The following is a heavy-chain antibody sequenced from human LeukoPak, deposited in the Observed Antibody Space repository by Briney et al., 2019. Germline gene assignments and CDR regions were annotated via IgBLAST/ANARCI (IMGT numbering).Heavy chain of an antibody. V-gene: IGHV1-69*05. D-gene: IGHD1-7*01. Sequence: ASVKVSCKASGGTFSSYAISWVRQAPGQGLEWMGGIIPIFGTANYAQKFQGRVTITTDESTSTAYMELSSLRSEDTAVYYCATVTAGITGTRVGAFDIWGQGTMVTVSS. CDR1: GGTFSSYA. CDR2: IIPIFGTA. J-gene: IGHJ3*02. CDR3: ATVTAGITGTRVGAFDI.